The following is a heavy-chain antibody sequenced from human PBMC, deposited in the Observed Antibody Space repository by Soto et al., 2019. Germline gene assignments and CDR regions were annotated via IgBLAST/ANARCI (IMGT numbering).Heavy chain of an antibody. D-gene: IGHD2-21*02. V-gene: IGHV1-69*02. CDR1: GGTFSSYT. CDR2: IIPILGIA. J-gene: IGHJ3*02. Sequence: SVKVSCKASGGTFSSYTFSWVRQAPGQGLEWMGRIIPILGIANYAQKFQGRVTITADKSTSTAYMGLSSLRSEDTAVYYCARGLAYCGGDCMGAFDIWGQ. CDR3: ARGLAYCGGDCMGAFDI.